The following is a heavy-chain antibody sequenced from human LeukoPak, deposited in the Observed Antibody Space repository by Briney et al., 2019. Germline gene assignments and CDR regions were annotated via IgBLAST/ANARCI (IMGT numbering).Heavy chain of an antibody. CDR1: GFIVRSYS. J-gene: IGHJ3*02. D-gene: IGHD3-16*01. Sequence: GGSLRLFCAARGFIVRSYSMNWVREAPGKGLEGLSCMGSSSSSIYYIDSVKGRFTIYRDNAKNSLYLQMNSLRAEDTAVYYCAREAGEAFDIWGQGTMVTVSS. CDR3: AREAGEAFDI. CDR2: MGSSSSSI. V-gene: IGHV3-21*01.